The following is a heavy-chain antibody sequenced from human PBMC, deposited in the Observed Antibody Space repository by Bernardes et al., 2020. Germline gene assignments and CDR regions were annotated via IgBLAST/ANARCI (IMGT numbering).Heavy chain of an antibody. D-gene: IGHD2-2*01. Sequence: SETLSLTCTVSGGSISSSSYYWGWIRQPPGKGLEWIGSIYYSGSTYYNPSLKSRVTISVDTSKNQFSLKLSSVTAADTAVYYCARLGRVVVPAAMFDYWGQGTLVTVSS. CDR3: ARLGRVVVPAAMFDY. CDR2: IYYSGST. V-gene: IGHV4-39*01. CDR1: GGSISSSSYY. J-gene: IGHJ4*02.